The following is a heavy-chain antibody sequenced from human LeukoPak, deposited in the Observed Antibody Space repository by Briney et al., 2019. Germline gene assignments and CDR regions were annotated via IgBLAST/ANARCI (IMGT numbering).Heavy chain of an antibody. V-gene: IGHV1-2*02. Sequence: ASVKVSCKASGYTFTSYGISWVRQAPGQGLEWMGWINPNSGGTNYAQKFQGRVTMTRDTSISTAYMELSRLRSDDTAVYYCARDYSPGDGELGTKDQYYFDYWGQGTLVTVSS. J-gene: IGHJ4*02. CDR1: GYTFTSYG. CDR2: INPNSGGT. D-gene: IGHD1-7*01. CDR3: ARDYSPGDGELGTKDQYYFDY.